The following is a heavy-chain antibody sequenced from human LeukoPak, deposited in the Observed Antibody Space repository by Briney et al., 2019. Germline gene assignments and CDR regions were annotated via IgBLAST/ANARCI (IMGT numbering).Heavy chain of an antibody. CDR1: GFTFSSYS. V-gene: IGHV3-21*01. Sequence: PGGSLRLSCAASGFTFSSYSMNWVRQAPGKGLEGVSSISATSTYIYYADSVQGRFTISRDNAKNSLYLQMNSLRAEDTAEYYCARDVYYYMDVWGVGTTVTVSS. CDR2: ISATSTYI. CDR3: ARDVYYYMDV. J-gene: IGHJ6*03.